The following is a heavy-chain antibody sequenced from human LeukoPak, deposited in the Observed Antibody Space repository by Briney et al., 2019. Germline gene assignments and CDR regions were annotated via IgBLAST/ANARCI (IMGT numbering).Heavy chain of an antibody. Sequence: PSQTLSLTCAVSGGSISSGGYSWSWIRQPPGKGLEWIGYIYHSGSTYYNPSLKSRVTISVDRSKNQFSLKLSSVTAADTAVYYCARGFPLDRFPDAFDIWGQGTMVTVSS. CDR3: ARGFPLDRFPDAFDI. CDR1: GGSISSGGYS. D-gene: IGHD2-2*03. J-gene: IGHJ3*02. CDR2: IYHSGST. V-gene: IGHV4-30-2*01.